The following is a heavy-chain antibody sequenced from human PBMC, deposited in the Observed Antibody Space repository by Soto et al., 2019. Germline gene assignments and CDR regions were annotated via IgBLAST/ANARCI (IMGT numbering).Heavy chain of an antibody. CDR2: ISYDGSNK. CDR1: GFTFSSYG. V-gene: IGHV3-30*18. D-gene: IGHD6-6*01. J-gene: IGHJ6*02. Sequence: PGGSLRLSCAASGFTFSSYGMHWVRQAPGKGLEWVAVISYDGSNKYYADSVEGRFTISRDNSKNTLYLQMNSLRAEDTAVYYCAKPRAARPYYYYYYGMDVWGQGTTVTVSS. CDR3: AKPRAARPYYYYYYGMDV.